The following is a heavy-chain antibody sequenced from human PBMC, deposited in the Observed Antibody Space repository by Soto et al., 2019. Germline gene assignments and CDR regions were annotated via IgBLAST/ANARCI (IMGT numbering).Heavy chain of an antibody. CDR1: GYSFTNND. D-gene: IGHD3-16*01. V-gene: IGHV1-8*01. Sequence: ASVKVSCKASGYSFTNNDVSWVRQATGQGLEWMGWMNPGSGDTGYAEKFQGRVTMTRDISIATAYMELSSLRSDDTAIYYCARMATFGSLNWFDPWGQGTLVTVSS. CDR2: MNPGSGDT. J-gene: IGHJ5*02. CDR3: ARMATFGSLNWFDP.